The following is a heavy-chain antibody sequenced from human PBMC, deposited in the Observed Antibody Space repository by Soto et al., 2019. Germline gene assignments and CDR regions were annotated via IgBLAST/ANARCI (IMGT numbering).Heavy chain of an antibody. CDR1: GFSLRTSGMS. D-gene: IGHD2-15*01. Sequence: SGPTLVNPTQTLTLTCTFSGFSLRTSGMSVSWIRQPPGKALEWLALVDWDDDKYYSTSLKTRLTISKDTSKNQVVLTMTNMDPVDTATYYCARSVVAARGPYNWFDPWGQGTLVTVSS. CDR2: VDWDDDK. V-gene: IGHV2-70*01. J-gene: IGHJ5*02. CDR3: ARSVVAARGPYNWFDP.